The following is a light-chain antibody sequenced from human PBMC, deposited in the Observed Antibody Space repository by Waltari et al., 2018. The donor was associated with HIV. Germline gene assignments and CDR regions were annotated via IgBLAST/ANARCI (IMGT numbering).Light chain of an antibody. CDR2: EDS. J-gene: IGLJ3*02. V-gene: IGLV3-10*01. CDR1: ALPTKY. CDR3: YSTDSSDWV. Sequence: SYELTQPPPVSVSSGQTARITCSGDALPTKYAYWYQQKSGQPPVLVIYEDSKRPSGIPERFSGSSSGTMATLTISGAQVEDEADYYCYSTDSSDWVFGGGTKLTVL.